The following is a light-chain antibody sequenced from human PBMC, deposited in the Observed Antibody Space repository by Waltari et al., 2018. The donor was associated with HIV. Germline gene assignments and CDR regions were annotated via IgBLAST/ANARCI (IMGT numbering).Light chain of an antibody. Sequence: QSVLTQPPSVSGAPGQGVTISCTGGSSNIGADYDVHWYQQIPGTAPKLLLSGNKNRPSGVPDRFSASKSGTSASLAITGLQAEDEADYFCQSYDRSLSASVVFGGGTKLTVL. V-gene: IGLV1-40*01. J-gene: IGLJ2*01. CDR3: QSYDRSLSASVV. CDR1: SSNIGADYD. CDR2: GNK.